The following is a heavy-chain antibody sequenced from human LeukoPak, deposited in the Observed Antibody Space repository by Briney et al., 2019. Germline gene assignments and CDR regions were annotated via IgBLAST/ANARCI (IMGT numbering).Heavy chain of an antibody. Sequence: GSLRLSCAASGFTFSSYGMHWVRQAPGKGLEWVAVIWYDGSNKYYADSVKGRFTISRDNSKNTLYLQMNSLRAEDTAVYYCARAPPSGWGDFDYWGQGTLVTVSS. J-gene: IGHJ4*02. V-gene: IGHV3-33*01. CDR3: ARAPPSGWGDFDY. CDR2: IWYDGSNK. D-gene: IGHD3-10*01. CDR1: GFTFSSYG.